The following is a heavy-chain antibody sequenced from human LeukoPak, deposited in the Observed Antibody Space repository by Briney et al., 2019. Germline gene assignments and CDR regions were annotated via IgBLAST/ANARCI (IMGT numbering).Heavy chain of an antibody. Sequence: KPGGSLILSCAASGFTFSDYYMSWIRQAPGKGLEWVSYISSSGSTIYYADSVKGRFTISRDNAKNSLYLQMSSLRAEDTAVYYCARAPCGFSYGSHAFDIWGQGTMVTVSS. V-gene: IGHV3-11*01. D-gene: IGHD5-18*01. CDR3: ARAPCGFSYGSHAFDI. CDR1: GFTFSDYY. CDR2: ISSSGSTI. J-gene: IGHJ3*02.